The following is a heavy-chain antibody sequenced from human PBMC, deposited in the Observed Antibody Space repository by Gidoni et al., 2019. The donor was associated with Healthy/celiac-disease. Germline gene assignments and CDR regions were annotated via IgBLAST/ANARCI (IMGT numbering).Heavy chain of an antibody. CDR3: AKDSGTIWNAFDI. Sequence: EVQLLESGGGWVQPGGSLRLSCAASGFTFSSYAMSWVRQAPGKGLGWVSAISGSGGSTYYADSVKGRFTISRDNSKNTLYLQMNSLRAEDTAVYYCAKDSGTIWNAFDIWGQGTMVTVSS. V-gene: IGHV3-23*01. D-gene: IGHD5-12*01. CDR1: GFTFSSYA. CDR2: ISGSGGST. J-gene: IGHJ3*02.